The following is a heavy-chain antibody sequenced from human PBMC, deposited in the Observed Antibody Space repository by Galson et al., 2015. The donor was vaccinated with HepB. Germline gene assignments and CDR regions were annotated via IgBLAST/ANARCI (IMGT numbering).Heavy chain of an antibody. V-gene: IGHV3-30*18. CDR3: SKAVAVSGHSRWFDP. CDR1: GFTFSRSG. Sequence: SLRLSCAASGFTFSRSGMHWVRQPPGKGLEWVAFISYDGSSKKYADSVEGRFTISRDNSNNTLYLQMTSLRLEDTAVYYCSKAVAVSGHSRWFDPWGQGALVIVSS. CDR2: ISYDGSSK. D-gene: IGHD5/OR15-5a*01. J-gene: IGHJ5*02.